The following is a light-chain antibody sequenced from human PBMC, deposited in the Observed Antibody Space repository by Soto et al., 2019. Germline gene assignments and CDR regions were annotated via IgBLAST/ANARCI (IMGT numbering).Light chain of an antibody. V-gene: IGKV3-20*01. CDR2: GVS. Sequence: VLTQSPDTLSLSPGERATLCWWASRRASRQYLSWYQQRPDQPPRLLIYGVSMRADGIPDRFSGSGSGSEFTLTINRLEPEDFAVYYCQDFDSPQWTFGQGTKVDIK. CDR3: QDFDSPQWT. CDR1: RRASRQY. J-gene: IGKJ1*01.